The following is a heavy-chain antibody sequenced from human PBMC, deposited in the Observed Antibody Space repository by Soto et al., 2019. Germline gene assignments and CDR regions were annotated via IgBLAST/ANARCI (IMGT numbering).Heavy chain of an antibody. Sequence: PSETLSLTCTVSGGSISSGGYYCSWIRQYPWKGLEWSGYIYSSGSTNYNPSLKSRVTISVDTSKTQFPLKLSSVTAPAPAVSYCASHESSGYPSGPHPFDYWGQGTLVTVSS. CDR2: IYSSGST. CDR3: ASHESSGYPSGPHPFDY. CDR1: GGSISSGGYY. J-gene: IGHJ4*02. D-gene: IGHD3-22*01. V-gene: IGHV4-61*08.